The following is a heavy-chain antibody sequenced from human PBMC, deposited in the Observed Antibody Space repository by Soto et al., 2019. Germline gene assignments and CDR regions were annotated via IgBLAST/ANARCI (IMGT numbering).Heavy chain of an antibody. CDR1: GGAFGRYS. V-gene: IGHV1-69*13. Sequence: ASVKVSCKTSGGAFGRYSVSWVRQAPGQGLEWIGGVIPVFNTSNYSLKFQGRVAIFADVSTSTVFMELRSLRSEDTALYYCARGDEMTAVTIFEYWGQGTLVTVSS. J-gene: IGHJ4*02. CDR2: VIPVFNTS. D-gene: IGHD4-17*01. CDR3: ARGDEMTAVTIFEY.